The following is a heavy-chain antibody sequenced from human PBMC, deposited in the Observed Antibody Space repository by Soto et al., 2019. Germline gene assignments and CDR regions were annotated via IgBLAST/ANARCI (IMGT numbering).Heavy chain of an antibody. Sequence: QAQLVESGGGVVQPGRSLRLSCIVSGFSFSNFGMHWVRQAPGKGLAWVAAMSFDGSKNYYADSVKGRFTISRDVSKNSLYRQMESLIPEDTAVYWCVKDKAWSVELVGMDVWGQGTTVIVSS. V-gene: IGHV3-30*13. CDR3: VKDKAWSVELVGMDV. D-gene: IGHD3-3*01. CDR1: GFSFSNFG. J-gene: IGHJ6*02. CDR2: MSFDGSKN.